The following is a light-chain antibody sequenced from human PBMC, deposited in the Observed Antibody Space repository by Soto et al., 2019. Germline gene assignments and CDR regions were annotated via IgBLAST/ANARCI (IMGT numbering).Light chain of an antibody. V-gene: IGKV3-20*01. CDR3: HLYGNSQT. Sequence: EIVLTQSPGTLSLSPGERATLSCRASQSVSSNYLAWYQQRPGQAPRLLIYDASSRAAGIPDRFSGSGSGTDFTLTISRLEPEDFAMYHCHLYGNSQTFGQGTQVEIK. CDR2: DAS. CDR1: QSVSSNY. J-gene: IGKJ1*01.